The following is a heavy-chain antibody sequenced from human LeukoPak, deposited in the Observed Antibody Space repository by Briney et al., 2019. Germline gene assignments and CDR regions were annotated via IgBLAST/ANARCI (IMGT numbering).Heavy chain of an antibody. Sequence: PSETLSLTCTVSGGSISSSSYYWGWIRQPPGKGLEWIGSIYYSGSTYYNPSLKSRVTISVDTSKNQFSLKLSSVTAADTAVYYCARRYSSGRNWFDPWGQGTLVTVSS. CDR3: ARRYSSGRNWFDP. D-gene: IGHD6-19*01. J-gene: IGHJ5*02. V-gene: IGHV4-39*07. CDR2: IYYSGST. CDR1: GGSISSSSYY.